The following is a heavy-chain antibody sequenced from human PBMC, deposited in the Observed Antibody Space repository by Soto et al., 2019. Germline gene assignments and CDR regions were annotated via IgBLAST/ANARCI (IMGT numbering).Heavy chain of an antibody. D-gene: IGHD2-2*01. J-gene: IGHJ6*03. CDR2: MNPNSGNT. Sequence: QVQLVQSGAEVKKPGASVKVSCKASGYTFTSYDINWVRQATGQGLEWMGWMNPNSGNTGYAQKFQGRVTMTRNTTVGKAYRELSSLRSEDEPVYYCAGGGGCSSTGCYVGWDYYYYMDVWGKGTTVTVSS. V-gene: IGHV1-8*01. CDR1: GYTFTSYD. CDR3: AGGGGCSSTGCYVGWDYYYYMDV.